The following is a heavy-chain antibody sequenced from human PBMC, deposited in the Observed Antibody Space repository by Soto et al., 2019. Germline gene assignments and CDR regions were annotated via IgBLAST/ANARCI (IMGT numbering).Heavy chain of an antibody. J-gene: IGHJ6*02. Sequence: QVQLVQSGAEVKKPGSSVKVSCKASGGTFSSYAISWVRQAPGQGLEWMGGIIPIFGTANYAQKFQGRVTITADESTSTAYMELSSLRSEDTAVYYCARGGGLVPAALDYYYYGMDVWGQGTTVTVSS. D-gene: IGHD2-2*01. CDR2: IIPIFGTA. V-gene: IGHV1-69*12. CDR3: ARGGGLVPAALDYYYYGMDV. CDR1: GGTFSSYA.